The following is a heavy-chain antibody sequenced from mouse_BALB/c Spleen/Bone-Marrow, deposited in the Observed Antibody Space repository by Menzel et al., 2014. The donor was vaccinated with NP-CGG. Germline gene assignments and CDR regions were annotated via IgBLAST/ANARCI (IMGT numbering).Heavy chain of an antibody. Sequence: EVKLMESGGGLVKPGGSLKLSCAASGFTFSSFAMSWIRQSPEKRLEWVAEISSGGSYTYYPGTVTGRFTISRDNAKNTLYLEMSSLRSEDTAMYYCAIMKNYAMDYWGQGTSVTVSS. J-gene: IGHJ4*01. CDR1: GFTFSSFA. CDR2: ISSGGSYT. D-gene: IGHD2-3*01. CDR3: AIMKNYAMDY. V-gene: IGHV5-9-4*01.